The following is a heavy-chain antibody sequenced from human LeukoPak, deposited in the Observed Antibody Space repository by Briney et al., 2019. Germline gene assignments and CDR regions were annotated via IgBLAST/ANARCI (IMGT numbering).Heavy chain of an antibody. CDR1: GGSFSGYY. Sequence: PSETLSLTCAVYGGSFSGYYWSWIRQPPGKGPEWIGEINHSGSTNYNPSLKSRVTISVDTSKNQFSLKLSSVTAADTAVYYCVRVGDQYSSSPLNYFDYWGQGTLVTVSS. V-gene: IGHV4-34*01. CDR3: VRVGDQYSSSPLNYFDY. CDR2: INHSGST. D-gene: IGHD6-13*01. J-gene: IGHJ4*02.